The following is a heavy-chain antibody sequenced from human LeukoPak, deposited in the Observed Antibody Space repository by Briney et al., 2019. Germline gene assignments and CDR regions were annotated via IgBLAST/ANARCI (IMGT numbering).Heavy chain of an antibody. CDR3: ARGGRVWGSNWLDP. CDR2: IYYSGST. D-gene: IGHD7-27*01. Sequence: SETLSLTCTVSGGSISSYYWSWIRQPPGKGLEWIGYIYYSGSTNYNPSLKSRVTISVDTSKNQFSLKLSSVTAADTAVYYCARGGRVWGSNWLDPWGQGTLVTVSS. J-gene: IGHJ5*02. CDR1: GGSISSYY. V-gene: IGHV4-59*01.